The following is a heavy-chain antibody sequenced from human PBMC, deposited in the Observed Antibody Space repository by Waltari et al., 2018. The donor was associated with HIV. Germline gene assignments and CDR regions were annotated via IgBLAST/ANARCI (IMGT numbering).Heavy chain of an antibody. V-gene: IGHV4-61*02. J-gene: IGHJ4*02. CDR1: GDSVSSGSYF. D-gene: IGHD3-16*01. CDR2: GYTTGSI. Sequence: VQLKESGTGLVEPLQPLSLTCTVSGDSVSSGSYFWSWVRGPAGVGLEWIGRGYTTGSIHYSTSHKNRVTISLDTSKNVLSLKLASVTAADTAFYYCARDSPSGFGGILGLWGQGLLVTVSS. CDR3: ARDSPSGFGGILGL.